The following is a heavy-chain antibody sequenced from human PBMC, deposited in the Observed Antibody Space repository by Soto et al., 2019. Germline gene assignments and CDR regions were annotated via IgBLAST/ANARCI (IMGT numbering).Heavy chain of an antibody. CDR2: IWYDGSLE. Sequence: PGGSLRLSCAASGFTFSRHAMHWVRQAPGKGLEWVAIIWYDGSLEYYADSVKGRFTISRDNSKNTLYLQMNSLRVEDTAVYYCAKPSYDFWSGYYHPFDYWGQGTLVTVSS. J-gene: IGHJ4*02. D-gene: IGHD3-3*01. CDR3: AKPSYDFWSGYYHPFDY. V-gene: IGHV3-33*03. CDR1: GFTFSRHA.